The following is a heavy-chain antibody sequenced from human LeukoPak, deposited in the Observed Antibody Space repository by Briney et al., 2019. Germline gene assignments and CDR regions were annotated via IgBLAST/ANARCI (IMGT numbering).Heavy chain of an antibody. D-gene: IGHD5-12*01. CDR1: GGSISSYY. CDR3: AREYDIVPTRFFDY. CDR2: IYYSGST. Sequence: SETLSLTCTVSGGSISSYYWSWIRQPPGKGLEWIGYIYYSGSTNYNPSLKSRVTISVDTSKNQFSLKLSSVTAADTAVYYCAREYDIVPTRFFDYWGQGTLVTVSS. V-gene: IGHV4-59*01. J-gene: IGHJ4*02.